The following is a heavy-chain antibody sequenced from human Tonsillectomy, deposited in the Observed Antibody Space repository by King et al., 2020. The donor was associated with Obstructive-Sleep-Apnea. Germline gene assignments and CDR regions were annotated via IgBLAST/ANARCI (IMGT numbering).Heavy chain of an antibody. J-gene: IGHJ3*02. D-gene: IGHD3-16*01. CDR1: GFSFDDYA. CDR3: VKDRAGGVPDAFDI. V-gene: IGHV3-9*01. Sequence: VQLVESGGGLVQPGRSLRLSCATSGFSFDDYAMHWVRQAPGKGLEWVSGINWNSGYIGYADSVKGRFTISRDNAKNSLSLQMNSLRPEDTALYYCVKDRAGGVPDAFDIWGQGTMVTVSS. CDR2: INWNSGYI.